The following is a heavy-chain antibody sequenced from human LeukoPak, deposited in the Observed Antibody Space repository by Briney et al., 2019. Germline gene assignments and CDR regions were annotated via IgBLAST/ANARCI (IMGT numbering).Heavy chain of an antibody. CDR2: IIPIFGTA. Sequence: SVKVSCKASGGTFSSYAISWVRQAPGQGLEWMGGIIPIFGTANYAQKFQGRVTITTDESTSTAYMELSGLSSEDTAVYDCPSRVAWFGEGYFDYWGQGALVTVSS. J-gene: IGHJ4*02. CDR1: GGTFSSYA. CDR3: PSRVAWFGEGYFDY. V-gene: IGHV1-69*05. D-gene: IGHD3-10*01.